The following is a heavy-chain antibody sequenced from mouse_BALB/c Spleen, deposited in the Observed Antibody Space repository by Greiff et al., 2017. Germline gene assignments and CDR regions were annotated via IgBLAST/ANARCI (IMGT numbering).Heavy chain of an antibody. J-gene: IGHJ4*01. CDR3: AKITTGDYYAMDY. CDR2: ISSGGSYT. V-gene: IGHV5-6*01. D-gene: IGHD1-1*01. Sequence: EVQLVESGGDLVKPGGSLKLSCAASGFTFSSYGMSWVRQTPDKRLEWVATISSGGSYTYYPDSVKGRFTISRDNAKNTLYLQMSSLKSEDTAMYYCAKITTGDYYAMDYWGQGTSVTVSS. CDR1: GFTFSSYG.